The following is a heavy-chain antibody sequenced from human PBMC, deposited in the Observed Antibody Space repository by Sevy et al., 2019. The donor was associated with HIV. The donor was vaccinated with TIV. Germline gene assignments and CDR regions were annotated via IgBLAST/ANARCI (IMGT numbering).Heavy chain of an antibody. V-gene: IGHV6-1*01. CDR1: GDSVSSNSAA. CDR2: TYYRSKWYN. D-gene: IGHD6-6*01. J-gene: IGHJ2*01. Sequence: KQSQTLSLTCAISGDSVSSNSAAWNWIRQSPSRGLEWLGRTYYRSKWYNDYAVSVKSRITINPDTSKNQFSLQLNSVTPEDTAVYYCARDLKLEYSSSSVWEGGKSYWYFDLWGRGTLVTVSS. CDR3: ARDLKLEYSSSSVWEGGKSYWYFDL.